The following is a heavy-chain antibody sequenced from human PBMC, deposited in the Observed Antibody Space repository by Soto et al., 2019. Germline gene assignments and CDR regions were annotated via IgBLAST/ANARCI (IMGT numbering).Heavy chain of an antibody. J-gene: IGHJ4*02. CDR2: IKSKTDGGTT. CDR3: TTDSHCSSTSCFDY. Sequence: GGSLRLPCAASGFTFSNAWMSWVRQAPGKGLEWVGRIKSKTDGGTTDYAAPVKGRFTISRDDSKNTLYLQMNSLKTEDTAVYYCTTDSHCSSTSCFDYWGQGTLVTVSS. D-gene: IGHD2-2*01. CDR1: GFTFSNAW. V-gene: IGHV3-15*01.